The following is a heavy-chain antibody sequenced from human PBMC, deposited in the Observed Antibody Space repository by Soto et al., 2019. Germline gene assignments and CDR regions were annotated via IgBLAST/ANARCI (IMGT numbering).Heavy chain of an antibody. CDR2: INLDGSEA. CDR3: TRRRVVGTFDN. V-gene: IGHV3-7*01. J-gene: IGHJ3*02. CDR1: GFTFSGFW. Sequence: GGSLRLSCAASGFTFSGFWMSWVRQAPGKGLEWVANINLDGSEAYYVDSVKGRFTISRDNAKNSLYLQMNSLRAEDTAIYYSTRRRVVGTFDNWGQGTMVTVSS. D-gene: IGHD2-21*01.